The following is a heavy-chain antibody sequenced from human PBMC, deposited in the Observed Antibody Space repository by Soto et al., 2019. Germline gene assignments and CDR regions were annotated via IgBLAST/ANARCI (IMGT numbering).Heavy chain of an antibody. J-gene: IGHJ5*02. CDR2: ISAYNGNT. CDR3: ASFYCSSTSCARDRFDP. Sequence: SVKVSCKSSGYTCTSYGISWVRQAPGQGLEWMGWISAYNGNTNYAQKLQGRVTMTTDTSTSTAYMELRSLRSDDTAVYYCASFYCSSTSCARDRFDPWGQGTLVTVSS. D-gene: IGHD2-2*01. V-gene: IGHV1-18*01. CDR1: GYTCTSYG.